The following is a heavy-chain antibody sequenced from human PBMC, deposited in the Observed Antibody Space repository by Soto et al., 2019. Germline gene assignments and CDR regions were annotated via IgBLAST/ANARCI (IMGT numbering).Heavy chain of an antibody. CDR3: ASGPCGGDCQLSGGSDAFDI. J-gene: IGHJ3*02. D-gene: IGHD2-21*02. CDR1: GGSISSYY. Sequence: TLSLTCTVSGGSISSYYWSWIRQPPGKGLEWIGYIYYSGSTDYNPSLKSRVTISVDTSKNQFSLKLSSVTAADTAVYYCASGPCGGDCQLSGGSDAFDIWGQGTMVTVSS. V-gene: IGHV4-59*01. CDR2: IYYSGST.